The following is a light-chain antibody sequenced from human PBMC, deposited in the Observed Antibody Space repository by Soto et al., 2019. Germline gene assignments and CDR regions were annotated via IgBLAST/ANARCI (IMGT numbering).Light chain of an antibody. J-gene: IGKJ3*01. CDR1: QDIRNF. CDR3: QKYSSVPV. Sequence: DIPMTQSPTSLSASVGDRVTITCRACQDIRNFVAWYQQKPGKAPKLLIYAASTLQSGVPSRFSGSGSGTDFTLTINSLQPEDVATYSCQKYSSVPVFGPGTKVEIK. CDR2: AAS. V-gene: IGKV1-27*01.